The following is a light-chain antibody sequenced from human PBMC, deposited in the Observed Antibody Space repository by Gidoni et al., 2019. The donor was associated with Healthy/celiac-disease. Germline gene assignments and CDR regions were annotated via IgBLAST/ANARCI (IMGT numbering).Light chain of an antibody. V-gene: IGLV1-51*01. CDR1: SSNIGNNY. Sequence: QSVLTQPPSVPAAPGQKVTISCSGSSSNIGNNYVSWYQQLPGTAPKLLIYDNNKRPSGIPDRCSGSKSGTSATLVITGRQTGDEADDYCGTWDSSLSAVVFGGGTKLTVL. CDR3: GTWDSSLSAVV. CDR2: DNN. J-gene: IGLJ2*01.